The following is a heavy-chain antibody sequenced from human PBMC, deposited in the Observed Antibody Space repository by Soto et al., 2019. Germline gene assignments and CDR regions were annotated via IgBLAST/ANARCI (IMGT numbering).Heavy chain of an antibody. Sequence: SETLSLTCGVSGGSISNNYWWTWVRQSPGKGLEWIGEIYHSGTTNYNPSLKSQVTISVDMSKNHFSLKLTSVTAADTAVYSCASRWDGSGIFGSWGQGNVGTVST. CDR1: GGSISNNYW. CDR3: ASRWDGSGIFGS. D-gene: IGHD6-19*01. J-gene: IGHJ5*02. CDR2: IYHSGTT. V-gene: IGHV4-4*02.